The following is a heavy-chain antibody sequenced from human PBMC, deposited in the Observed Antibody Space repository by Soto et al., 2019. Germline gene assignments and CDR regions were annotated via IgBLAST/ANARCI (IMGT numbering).Heavy chain of an antibody. V-gene: IGHV4-4*01. D-gene: IGHD6-6*01. Sequence: LSLTCAVSGGPISTTNWWSWVRQPPGKGLEWIGEIYHSGGTNYNPSLKSRVTISVDKSKSQFSLKMSSVTAADTAIYFCARVSSSSRTCFDPWGQGTLVTVSS. J-gene: IGHJ5*02. CDR2: IYHSGGT. CDR1: GGPISTTNW. CDR3: ARVSSSSRTCFDP.